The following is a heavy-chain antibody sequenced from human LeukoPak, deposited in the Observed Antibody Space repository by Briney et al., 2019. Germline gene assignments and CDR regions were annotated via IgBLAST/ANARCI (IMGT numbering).Heavy chain of an antibody. J-gene: IGHJ4*02. CDR3: ARGQGTVTTH. Sequence: SETLSLTCAVSGGSYSGYYWTWIRQPPGKGLEWIGEINHSGSANYNPSLKSRVTISLDTSKNQFSLKLSSVTAADTAAYYCARGQGTVTTHWGQGTLVTVSS. CDR1: GGSYSGYY. D-gene: IGHD4-17*01. CDR2: INHSGSA. V-gene: IGHV4-34*01.